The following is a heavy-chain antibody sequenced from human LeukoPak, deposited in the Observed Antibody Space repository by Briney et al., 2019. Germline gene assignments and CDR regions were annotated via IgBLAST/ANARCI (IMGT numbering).Heavy chain of an antibody. D-gene: IGHD1-7*01. Sequence: GGSLRLSCVVSGFTFSDYYMTWIRQAPGKGLEWLSYISGSGSYTDYADSVKGRFTISRDNANNSLYLQMSGLRAEDTAVYYCARYPRGNYQSDFDYWGQGTLVTVSS. V-gene: IGHV3-11*06. CDR2: ISGSGSYT. CDR3: ARYPRGNYQSDFDY. CDR1: GFTFSDYY. J-gene: IGHJ4*02.